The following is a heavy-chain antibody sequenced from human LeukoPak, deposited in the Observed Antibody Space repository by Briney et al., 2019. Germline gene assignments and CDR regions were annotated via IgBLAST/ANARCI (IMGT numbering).Heavy chain of an antibody. CDR2: IIPIFGTA. D-gene: IGHD3-10*01. V-gene: IGHV1-69*01. CDR3: ARATTMVRGVIITQDSRDAFDI. CDR1: GGTFSSYA. Sequence: SVKVPCKASGGTFSSYAISWVRQAPGQGLEWMGGIIPIFGTANYAQKFQGRVTITADESTSTAYMELSSLRSEDTAVYYCARATTMVRGVIITQDSRDAFDIWGQGTMVTVSS. J-gene: IGHJ3*02.